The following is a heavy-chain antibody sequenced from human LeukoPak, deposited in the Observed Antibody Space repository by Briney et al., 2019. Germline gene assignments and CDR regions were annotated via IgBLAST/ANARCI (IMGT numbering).Heavy chain of an antibody. CDR1: GFSLSTRGVG. Sequence: SGPTLVNPTQTLTLTCTFSGFSLSTRGVGVGWIRRPPGKALEWLALIYWNDDKRYSPSLKSRLTITKDTSKNQVVLTMTNMDPVDTATYYCARCLWSGYYNWFDPWGQGTLVTVSS. CDR2: IYWNDDK. D-gene: IGHD3-3*01. J-gene: IGHJ5*02. CDR3: ARCLWSGYYNWFDP. V-gene: IGHV2-5*01.